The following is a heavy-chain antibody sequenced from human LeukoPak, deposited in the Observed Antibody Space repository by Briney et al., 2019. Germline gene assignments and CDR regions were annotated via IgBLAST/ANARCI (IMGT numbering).Heavy chain of an antibody. D-gene: IGHD5-12*01. CDR3: AKGWLRSSVNL. CDR1: GGSFSGYS. Sequence: PSETLSLTCAVYGGSFSGYSWSWIRQTPGKGLEWIGEINHGGSTNYNPSLKSRVTISVDTSKNQCSLKLSSMTAADTAVYYCAKGWLRSSVNLWSQGTLVTVSS. CDR2: INHGGST. V-gene: IGHV4-34*01. J-gene: IGHJ4*02.